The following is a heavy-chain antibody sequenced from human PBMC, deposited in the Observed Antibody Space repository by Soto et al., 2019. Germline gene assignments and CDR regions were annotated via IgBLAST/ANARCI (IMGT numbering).Heavy chain of an antibody. CDR3: ARGRDAASQFYSTHGMDV. CDR2: MDPITGGT. D-gene: IGHD2-15*01. Sequence: GSGKVSSRACGYNLGAYYTYWVRQAPGRWLEWVGLMDPITGGTDYEERLRDRVTMTRYTSINTAYMELRRLRSDDTAIYFCARGRDAASQFYSTHGMDVWGQGTTVTVSS. J-gene: IGHJ6*01. V-gene: IGHV1-2*02. CDR1: GYNLGAYY.